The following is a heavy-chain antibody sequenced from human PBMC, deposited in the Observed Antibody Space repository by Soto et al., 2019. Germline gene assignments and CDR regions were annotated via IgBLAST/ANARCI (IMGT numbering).Heavy chain of an antibody. Sequence: SETLSLTCTVSGGSINTYYWHWIRQPPGKGLEWIGYIYYRGSTNYNPSLNSRVTISVATSKNQFSLKLSSVTAADTAVYYCARAVRSGYHNWFDPWGQGTLVTVSS. CDR1: GGSINTYY. D-gene: IGHD3-3*01. CDR3: ARAVRSGYHNWFDP. J-gene: IGHJ5*02. V-gene: IGHV4-59*01. CDR2: IYYRGST.